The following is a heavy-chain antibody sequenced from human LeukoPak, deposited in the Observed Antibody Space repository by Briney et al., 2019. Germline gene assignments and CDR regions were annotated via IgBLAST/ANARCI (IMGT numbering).Heavy chain of an antibody. V-gene: IGHV4-59*08. D-gene: IGHD3-3*01. Sequence: SETLSLTCTVSGGSISSYYWSWIRQPPGKGLEWIGSIYHSGSTYYNPSLKSRVTISVDTSKNQFSLKLSSVTAADTAVYYCASTYYDFWSGYYSNIDYWGQGTLVTVSS. CDR2: IYHSGST. CDR1: GGSISSYY. J-gene: IGHJ4*02. CDR3: ASTYYDFWSGYYSNIDY.